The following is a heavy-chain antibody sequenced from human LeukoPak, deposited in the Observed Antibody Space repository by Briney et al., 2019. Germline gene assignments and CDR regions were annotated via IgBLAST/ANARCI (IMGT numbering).Heavy chain of an antibody. J-gene: IGHJ5*02. CDR3: VRHIVVVSTPADWFDP. CDR2: IYYSGST. V-gene: IGHV4-39*01. CDR1: GGSIISSSYY. D-gene: IGHD2-21*01. Sequence: SETLSLTCTVSGGSIISSSYYWGWIRQPPGRGLEWIGSIYYSGSTYYNPSLKSRVTISVDTSKNQFSLKLSSVSAADTAVYYCVRHIVVVSTPADWFDPWGQGTLVTVSS.